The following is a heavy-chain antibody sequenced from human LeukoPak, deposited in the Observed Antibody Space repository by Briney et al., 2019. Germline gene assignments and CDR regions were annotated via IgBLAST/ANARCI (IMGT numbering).Heavy chain of an antibody. CDR1: GFTFSLYW. V-gene: IGHV3-7*01. D-gene: IGHD3-16*01. J-gene: IGHJ5*02. CDR2: INPDGSQE. Sequence: GGSLRLSCAASGFTFSLYWMTWVRQSPGKGLEWVADINPDGSQEYSVDSVKGRFTISRDNAKNSLFLQMNSLRAEDTAVHYCVRQMIRFWFDPWGQGTQVTVSS. CDR3: VRQMIRFWFDP.